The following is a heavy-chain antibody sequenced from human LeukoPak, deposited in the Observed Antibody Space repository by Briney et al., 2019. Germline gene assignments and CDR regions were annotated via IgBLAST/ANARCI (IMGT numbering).Heavy chain of an antibody. CDR2: INSDGSST. J-gene: IGHJ6*03. Sequence: GGSLRPSCALSGFTFSSYGMHSVRQAPGPGLVWVSRINSDGSSTSYADSVKGRFTISRYNAKNTLYLQMNSLRAEDTAVYYCARPPTADYYCYYMDVWGKGTTVTVSS. CDR1: GFTFSSYG. CDR3: ARPPTADYYCYYMDV. V-gene: IGHV3-74*01.